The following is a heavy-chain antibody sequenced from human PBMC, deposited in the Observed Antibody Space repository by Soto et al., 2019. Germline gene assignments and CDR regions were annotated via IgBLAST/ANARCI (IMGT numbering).Heavy chain of an antibody. V-gene: IGHV1-69*06. CDR1: GGTFSSYA. D-gene: IGHD3-22*01. J-gene: IGHJ4*02. CDR3: ARGSSGYTHFDY. CDR2: IIPIFGTA. Sequence: GASVKVSCKASGGTFSSYAISWVRQAPGQGLEWMGGIIPIFGTANYAQKFQGRVTITADKSTSTAYMELSSLRSEDTAVYYCARGSSGYTHFDYWGQGTLVTVSS.